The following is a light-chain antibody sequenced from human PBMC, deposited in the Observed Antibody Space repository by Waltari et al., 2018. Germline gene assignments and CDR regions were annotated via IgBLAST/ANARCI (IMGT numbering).Light chain of an antibody. CDR3: QTGGHGTWV. CDR2: VNSDGRH. Sequence: QQPEKGPRCLMKVNSDGRHSKGAEIPDRFSGSSSGAERYLPISSVQSEDEADYYCQTGGHGTWVFGGGTTLTVL. J-gene: IGLJ3*02. V-gene: IGLV4-69*01.